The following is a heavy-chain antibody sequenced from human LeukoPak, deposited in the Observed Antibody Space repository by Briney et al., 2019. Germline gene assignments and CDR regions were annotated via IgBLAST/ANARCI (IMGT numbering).Heavy chain of an antibody. CDR1: GFTFDDYA. Sequence: GGSLRLSCAASGFTFDDYAMHWVRQAPGKGLEWVSGISWNSGSIGYADSVKGRFTISRDNAKNSLYLQMNSLRAEDTALYYCAKDPYYDSSGLFDYWGQGTLVTVSS. CDR3: AKDPYYDSSGLFDY. V-gene: IGHV3-9*01. J-gene: IGHJ4*02. CDR2: ISWNSGSI. D-gene: IGHD3-22*01.